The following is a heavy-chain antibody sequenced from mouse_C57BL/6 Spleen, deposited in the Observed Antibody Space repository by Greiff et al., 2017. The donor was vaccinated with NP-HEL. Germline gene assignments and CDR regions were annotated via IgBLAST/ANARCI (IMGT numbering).Heavy chain of an antibody. CDR1: GYTFTSYG. D-gene: IGHD3-1*01. Sequence: QVHVKQSGAELARPGASVKLSCKASGYTFTSYGISWVKQRTGQGLEWIGEIYPRSGNTYYNEKFKGKATLTADKSSSTAYMELRSLTSEDSAVYFCARGGGLYPYFDYWGQGTTLTVAS. CDR2: IYPRSGNT. V-gene: IGHV1-81*01. CDR3: ARGGGLYPYFDY. J-gene: IGHJ2*01.